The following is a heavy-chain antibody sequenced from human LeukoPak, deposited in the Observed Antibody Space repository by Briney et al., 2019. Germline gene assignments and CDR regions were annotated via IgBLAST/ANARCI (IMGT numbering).Heavy chain of an antibody. Sequence: GGSLRLSCAASGFTVSSNYMSWVRQAPGKGLEWVSVIYSGGSTYYADSVKGRFTISRDNSKNTLYLQMNSLRAEDTAVYYCAREQFGLGGMDVWGQGTTVTVSS. J-gene: IGHJ6*02. CDR3: AREQFGLGGMDV. V-gene: IGHV3-53*01. D-gene: IGHD3-10*01. CDR2: IYSGGST. CDR1: GFTVSSNY.